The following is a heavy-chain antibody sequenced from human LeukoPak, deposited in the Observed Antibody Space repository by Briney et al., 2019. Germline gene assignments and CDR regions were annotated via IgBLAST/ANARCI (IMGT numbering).Heavy chain of an antibody. CDR1: KFTVSSKY. D-gene: IGHD1-7*01. V-gene: IGHV3-53*01. CDR3: AKPGTDSSFDYYYYMDV. J-gene: IGHJ6*03. Sequence: PGGSLRLSCAASKFTVSSKYMSWVRQAPGKGLEWVSVIYSGGSTHYADSVKGRFTISRDNSKNTLYLQMNSLRAEDTAVYYCAKPGTDSSFDYYYYMDVWGKGTTVTVSS. CDR2: IYSGGST.